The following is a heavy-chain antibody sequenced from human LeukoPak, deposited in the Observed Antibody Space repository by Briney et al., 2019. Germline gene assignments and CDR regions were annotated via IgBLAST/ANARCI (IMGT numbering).Heavy chain of an antibody. Sequence: GGSLRLSCVGSGFSFTYAWMSWVRQAPGRGLEWVGRIRSNNDGGTTDYVPPVKGRLTVSRDDSRNTLYLQMNNLKTEDTAVYYCTTEGHWGQGILVAVSS. V-gene: IGHV3-15*01. CDR3: TTEGH. J-gene: IGHJ4*02. CDR1: GFSFTYAW. CDR2: IRSNNDGGTT.